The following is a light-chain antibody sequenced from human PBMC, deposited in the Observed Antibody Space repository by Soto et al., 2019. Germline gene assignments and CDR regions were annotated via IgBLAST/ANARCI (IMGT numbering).Light chain of an antibody. CDR2: DAS. CDR3: QQYVNLPPT. J-gene: IGKJ4*01. Sequence: EIQMTQSPSYLSVSVGNKVIITCQASQDINSYLNWYQQKPGKAPKLLIYDASYLQTGVPSRFSGTGSGTDFSLTISSLQPEDIATYYCQQYVNLPPTFGGGTKVEIK. CDR1: QDINSY. V-gene: IGKV1-33*01.